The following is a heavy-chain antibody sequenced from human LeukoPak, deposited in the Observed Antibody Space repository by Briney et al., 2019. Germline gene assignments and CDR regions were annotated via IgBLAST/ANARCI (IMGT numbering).Heavy chain of an antibody. CDR2: ISAYNGNT. D-gene: IGHD5-24*01. V-gene: IGHV1-18*01. Sequence: ASVKVSCKASGYTFTSYGISWVRQASGQGPEWMGWISAYNGNTNYAQKLQGRVTMTTDTSTSTAYMELRSLTSDDTAVYYCARDGPSRWLQMGDYWGQGTLVTVSS. CDR1: GYTFTSYG. CDR3: ARDGPSRWLQMGDY. J-gene: IGHJ4*02.